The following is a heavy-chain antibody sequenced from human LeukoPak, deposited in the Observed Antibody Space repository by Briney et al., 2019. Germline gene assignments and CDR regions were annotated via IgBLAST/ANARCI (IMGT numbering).Heavy chain of an antibody. CDR2: IYTSGSS. Sequence: SETLSLTCTVSGGSISTYYWSWIRQPAGKGLEWIGRIYTSGSSNYNTPLKSRVTMSVDTSKNQFSLKLSSMTAADTAVYYCARENEPAARSFDYWGQGTLVTVSS. V-gene: IGHV4-4*07. CDR1: GGSISTYY. D-gene: IGHD6-6*01. CDR3: ARENEPAARSFDY. J-gene: IGHJ4*02.